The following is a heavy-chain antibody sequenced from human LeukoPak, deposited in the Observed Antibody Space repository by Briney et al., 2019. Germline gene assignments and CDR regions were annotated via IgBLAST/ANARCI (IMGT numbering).Heavy chain of an antibody. CDR2: IKQDGSAK. D-gene: IGHD5-12*01. Sequence: GGSLRLSCVASGFTFSKYWVTWVRQAPGKGLAWVANIKQDGSAKYYMDSVKGRFAISRDNAKNSLYLRMNSLGAEDTAVYYCARVSPLVAPGALDIWGQGTMVAVSS. CDR1: GFTFSKYW. CDR3: ARVSPLVAPGALDI. J-gene: IGHJ3*02. V-gene: IGHV3-7*01.